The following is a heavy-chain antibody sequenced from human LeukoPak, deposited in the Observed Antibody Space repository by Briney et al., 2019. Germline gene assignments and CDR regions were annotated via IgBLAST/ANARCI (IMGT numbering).Heavy chain of an antibody. V-gene: IGHV4-61*09. Sequence: SETLSLTCTVSGGSISSGSYDWYWIRQPAGKGLEWIGHIYTSGSSNYNPSLKSRVTISVDTSKNQFSLKLSSVTAADTAVYYCATDSDYYDSSGYSGEYWGQGTLVTVSS. CDR1: GGSISSGSYD. J-gene: IGHJ4*02. CDR2: IYTSGSS. D-gene: IGHD3-22*01. CDR3: ATDSDYYDSSGYSGEY.